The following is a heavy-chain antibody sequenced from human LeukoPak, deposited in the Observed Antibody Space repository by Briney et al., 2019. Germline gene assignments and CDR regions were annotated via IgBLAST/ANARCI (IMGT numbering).Heavy chain of an antibody. D-gene: IGHD2-2*02. CDR1: GFTVSSNY. Sequence: GGSLRLSCAASGFTVSSNYMSWVRQAPGKGLEWVSVIYSGGSTYYADSVKGRFTISRDNSKNTLYHQMNSLRAEDTAVYYCAREIGYCSSTSCYTWFDPWGQGTLVTVSS. CDR2: IYSGGST. V-gene: IGHV3-66*02. J-gene: IGHJ5*02. CDR3: AREIGYCSSTSCYTWFDP.